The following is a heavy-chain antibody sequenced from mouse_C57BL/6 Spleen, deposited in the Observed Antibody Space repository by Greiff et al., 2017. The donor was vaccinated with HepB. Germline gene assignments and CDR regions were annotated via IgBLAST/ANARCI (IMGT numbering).Heavy chain of an antibody. CDR1: GYTFTSYW. Sequence: QVQLKESGAELAKPGASVKLSCKASGYTFTSYWMHWVKQRPGQGLEWIGYINPSSGYTKYNQKFKDKATLTADKSSSTAYMQLSSLTYEDSAVYYCARSYDYDRGWFAYWGQGTLVTVSA. D-gene: IGHD2-4*01. V-gene: IGHV1-7*01. CDR2: INPSSGYT. CDR3: ARSYDYDRGWFAY. J-gene: IGHJ3*01.